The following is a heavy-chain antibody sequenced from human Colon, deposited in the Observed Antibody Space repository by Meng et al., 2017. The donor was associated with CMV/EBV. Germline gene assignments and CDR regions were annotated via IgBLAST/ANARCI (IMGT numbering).Heavy chain of an antibody. CDR1: GFTFTGHY. CDR3: ARDGIRGVFFFDY. CDR2: IDANSGGT. D-gene: IGHD1-14*01. J-gene: IGHJ4*02. V-gene: IGHV1-2*02. Sequence: QVQLVQSRAEVKEPGASVKVSCKASGFTFTGHYMHWVRQAPGQGLEWRGWIDANSGGTNYAQKFQGRLTMTRDTSISTVYMELNRLRSDDTAVYFCARDGIRGVFFFDYWGQGTLVTVSS.